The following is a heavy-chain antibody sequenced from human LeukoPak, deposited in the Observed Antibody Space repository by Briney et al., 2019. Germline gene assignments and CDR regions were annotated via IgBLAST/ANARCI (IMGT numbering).Heavy chain of an antibody. CDR2: IKSKTDGGTT. CDR1: GFTFSNAW. D-gene: IGHD5-12*01. J-gene: IGHJ4*02. Sequence: GGSLRLSCAASGFTFSNAWMSWVRQAPGKGLEWVGRIKSKTDGGTTDYAAPVTGRFTISRDDSKNTLYLQMNSLKTEDTAVYYCTTLFEQYGGDFDYRGQGTLVTVSS. V-gene: IGHV3-15*01. CDR3: TTLFEQYGGDFDY.